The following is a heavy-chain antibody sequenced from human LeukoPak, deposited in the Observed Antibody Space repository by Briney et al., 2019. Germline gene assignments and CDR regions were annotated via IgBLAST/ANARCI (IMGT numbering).Heavy chain of an antibody. V-gene: IGHV4-34*01. CDR3: AIRKRVVAARPTNWFDP. Sequence: SETLSLTCAVYGGSFSGYYWSWIRQPPGKGLEWIGEINHSGSTNYNPPLKSRVTISVDTSKNQFSLKLSSVTAADTAVYYCAIRKRVVAARPTNWFDPWGQGTLVTVSS. D-gene: IGHD6-6*01. J-gene: IGHJ5*02. CDR1: GGSFSGYY. CDR2: INHSGST.